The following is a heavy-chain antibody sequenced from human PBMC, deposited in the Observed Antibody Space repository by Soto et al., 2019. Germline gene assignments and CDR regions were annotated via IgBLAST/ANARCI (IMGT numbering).Heavy chain of an antibody. CDR2: VKTKADGGTT. CDR3: ASRHCSTNSCLYYYYMDV. V-gene: IGHV3-15*07. D-gene: IGHD2-2*01. Sequence: PGGSLRLSCAASGFTFSDAWMNWVRQAPGKGLEWVGHVKTKADGGTTDYAAFVNGRFTISRDDSTNTLFLHMTNLKTEDTAMYFCASRHCSTNSCLYYYYMDVWGRGTTVTVSS. J-gene: IGHJ6*03. CDR1: GFTFSDAW.